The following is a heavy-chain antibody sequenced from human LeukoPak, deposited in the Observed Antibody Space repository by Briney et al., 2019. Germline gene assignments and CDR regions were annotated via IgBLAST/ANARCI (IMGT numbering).Heavy chain of an antibody. CDR1: GFTFSSYA. Sequence: PGGSLRLSCAASGFTFSSYAMHWVRQAPGKGLEYVSAISSNGGSTYYANSVKGRFTIPRDNSKNTLYLQMGSLRAEDMAVYYCARTGYSSSWYENPGDYWGQGTLVTVSS. D-gene: IGHD6-13*01. CDR2: ISSNGGST. CDR3: ARTGYSSSWYENPGDY. V-gene: IGHV3-64*01. J-gene: IGHJ4*02.